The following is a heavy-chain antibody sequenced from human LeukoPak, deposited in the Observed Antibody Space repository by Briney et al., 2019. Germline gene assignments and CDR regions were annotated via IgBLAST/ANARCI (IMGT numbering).Heavy chain of an antibody. CDR1: GFTFGNYA. J-gene: IGHJ4*02. CDR3: ALGSDCSQ. CDR2: ISGTGSST. Sequence: GGSLRLSCEASGFTFGNYAMSWVRQAPGKGLEWVSTISGTGSSTYYADSAKGRFTISRDNSKETLYLQMTNLRADDTAIYYCALGSDCSQWRQGTLVTVSP. D-gene: IGHD2-21*02. V-gene: IGHV3-23*01.